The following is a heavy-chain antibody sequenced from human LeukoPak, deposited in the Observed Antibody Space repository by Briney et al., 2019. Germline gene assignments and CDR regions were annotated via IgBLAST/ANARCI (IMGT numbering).Heavy chain of an antibody. CDR2: ISYSGST. J-gene: IGHJ4*02. CDR1: GGSFSGYY. V-gene: IGHV4-59*01. CDR3: ARTGGYNSPLGY. Sequence: SETLSLTCAVYGGSFSGYYWGWIRQPPGKGLEWIGYISYSGSTNYNPSLKSRVTISVDMSKNQFSLKLSSVTAADTAVYYCARTGGYNSPLGYWGQGTLVTVSS. D-gene: IGHD5-24*01.